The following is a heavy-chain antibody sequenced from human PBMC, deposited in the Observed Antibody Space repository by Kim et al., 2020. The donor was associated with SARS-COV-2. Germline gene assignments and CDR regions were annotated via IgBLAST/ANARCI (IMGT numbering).Heavy chain of an antibody. Sequence: GGTRRLSCAASGFTFRNAWMNWVRQAPGKGLEWVGRIKSKTNGGTTGYAAPVKGRFTISRDDSKNTLYLQMNSLKTKDTAVYYGTSELGDNCGGDCYSRVWGQGTPVTVSS. CDR3: TSELGDNCGGDCYSRV. J-gene: IGHJ6*02. CDR2: IKSKTNGGTT. CDR1: GFTFRNAW. D-gene: IGHD2-21*02. V-gene: IGHV3-15*01.